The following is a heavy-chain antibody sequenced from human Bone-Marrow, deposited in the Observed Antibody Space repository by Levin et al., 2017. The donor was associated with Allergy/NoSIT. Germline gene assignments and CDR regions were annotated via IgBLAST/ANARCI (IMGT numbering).Heavy chain of an antibody. J-gene: IGHJ4*02. Sequence: PGGSLRLSCAASGFTFISYWMTWVRQAPGKGLEWVANIKEDGSEKYYVDSVRGRFTVSRDNAKNSLYLQMNSLRAEDTAVYYCARGLVTTDYWGQGSLVTVSS. CDR1: GFTFISYW. V-gene: IGHV3-7*01. D-gene: IGHD4-17*01. CDR3: ARGLVTTDY. CDR2: IKEDGSEK.